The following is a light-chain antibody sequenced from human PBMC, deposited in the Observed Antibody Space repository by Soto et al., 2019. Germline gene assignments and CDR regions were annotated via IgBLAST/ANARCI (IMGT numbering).Light chain of an antibody. J-gene: IGKJ1*01. Sequence: ETVLTQSPANISMSPCGRATLSSRASQSVNSKIAWYQQKPGRAPRLLIYGTSTRATGIPARFSGSGSGTDFTLTISRLEPEDYAVYYCQQYGRSPPTFGQGTKVDIK. V-gene: IGKV3-20*01. CDR3: QQYGRSPPT. CDR2: GTS. CDR1: QSVNSK.